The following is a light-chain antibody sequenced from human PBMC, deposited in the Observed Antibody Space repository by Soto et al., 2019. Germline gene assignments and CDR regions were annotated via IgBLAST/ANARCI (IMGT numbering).Light chain of an antibody. Sequence: QSALTQPPSASGSPGQSLTISCTGTSSDVGRYNFVSWYQQHPGKAPKLMISDVNRRPSGVPDRFSGSKSGNTASLTVSGLQAEDEADYYCSSYAGSNNGVFGGGTKVTVL. J-gene: IGLJ3*02. CDR1: SSDVGRYNF. CDR3: SSYAGSNNGV. CDR2: DVN. V-gene: IGLV2-8*01.